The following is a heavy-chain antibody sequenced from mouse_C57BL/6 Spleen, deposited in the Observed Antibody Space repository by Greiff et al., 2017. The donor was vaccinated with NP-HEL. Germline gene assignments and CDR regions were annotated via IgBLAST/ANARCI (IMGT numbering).Heavy chain of an antibody. D-gene: IGHD2-5*01. V-gene: IGHV1-39*01. CDR1: GYSFTDYN. CDR2: INPNYGTT. J-gene: IGHJ2*01. CDR3: AYSNYRSYFDY. Sequence: QLQQSGPELVKPGASVKISCTASGYSFTDYNMNWVKQSTGQGLEWIGVINPNYGTTSYNQKFKGKATLTADKSSSTAYLQLNSLTSEDSAVYYCAYSNYRSYFDYWGQGTTLTVSS.